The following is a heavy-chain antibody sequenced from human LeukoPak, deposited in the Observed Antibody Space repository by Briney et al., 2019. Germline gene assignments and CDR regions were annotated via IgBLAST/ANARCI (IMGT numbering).Heavy chain of an antibody. CDR3: ARRYDSSGYVDY. D-gene: IGHD3-22*01. CDR1: GFTFSSYA. Sequence: GGSLRLSCAASGFTFSSYAMSWVRQAPGKGLEWVSAISGSGGSTYYADSVKGRFTISRDNSKNTLYLQMNSLRAEDTAVYYCARRYDSSGYVDYWGQGTLVTVSP. J-gene: IGHJ4*02. CDR2: ISGSGGST. V-gene: IGHV3-23*01.